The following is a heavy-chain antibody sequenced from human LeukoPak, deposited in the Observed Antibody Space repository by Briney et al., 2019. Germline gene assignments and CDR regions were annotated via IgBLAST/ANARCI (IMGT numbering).Heavy chain of an antibody. Sequence: GSLRLSCAATGFSFNDYGMSWVRQAPGKGLEWVSGINSNGATSYADSVKGRSTISRDNAKNSLYVQMNSLRAEDTALYHCARGNSNFDSWGQGTLVTVSS. CDR1: GFSFNDYG. CDR3: ARGNSNFDS. D-gene: IGHD4-23*01. CDR2: INSNGAT. J-gene: IGHJ4*02. V-gene: IGHV3-20*01.